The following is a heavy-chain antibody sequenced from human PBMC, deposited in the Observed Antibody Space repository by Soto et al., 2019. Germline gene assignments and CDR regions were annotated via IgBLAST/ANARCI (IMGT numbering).Heavy chain of an antibody. V-gene: IGHV4-4*02. Sequence: KTSETLSLTCAVSGGSISSSNWWSWVRQPPGKGLEWIGEIYHSGSTNYNPSLKSRVTISVDKSKNQFSLKLSSVTAADTAVYYCARTRYYDFWSGYYRSGYYYYGMDVWGQGTTVTVSS. CDR2: IYHSGST. CDR1: GGSISSSNW. J-gene: IGHJ6*02. CDR3: ARTRYYDFWSGYYRSGYYYYGMDV. D-gene: IGHD3-3*01.